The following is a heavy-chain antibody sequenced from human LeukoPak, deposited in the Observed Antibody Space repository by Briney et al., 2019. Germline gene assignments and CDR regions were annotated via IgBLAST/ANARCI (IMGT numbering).Heavy chain of an antibody. V-gene: IGHV3-30*04. D-gene: IGHD2-15*01. CDR3: ARSRPRKYCSGGSCYSNYFDY. CDR1: GLTFSSYA. CDR2: ISYDGSNK. J-gene: IGHJ4*02. Sequence: GALRLSCAASGLTFSSYAMHWVRQAPGKGLEWVAVISYDGSNKYYADSVKGRFTISRDNSKNTLYLQMNSLRAEDTAVYYCARSRPRKYCSGGSCYSNYFDYWGQGTLVTVSS.